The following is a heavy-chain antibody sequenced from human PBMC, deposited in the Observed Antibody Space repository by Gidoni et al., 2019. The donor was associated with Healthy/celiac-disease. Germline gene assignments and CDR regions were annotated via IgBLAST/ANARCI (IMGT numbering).Heavy chain of an antibody. CDR1: GFTFSSYG. CDR2: IWYDGSNK. V-gene: IGHV3-33*01. Sequence: QVQLVASGGGVVQPGRSLRLSCAASGFTFSSYGMHWVRQAPGKGLEWVAVIWYDGSNKYYADSVKGRFTISRDNSKNTLYLQMNSLRAEDTAVYYCARSPIAVAGASFDYWGQGTLVTVSS. D-gene: IGHD6-19*01. J-gene: IGHJ4*02. CDR3: ARSPIAVAGASFDY.